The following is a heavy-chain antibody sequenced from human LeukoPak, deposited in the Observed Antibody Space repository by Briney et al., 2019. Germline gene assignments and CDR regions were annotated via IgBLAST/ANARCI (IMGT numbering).Heavy chain of an antibody. Sequence: VGSLRLSCAASGFTFSSYAMSWVRQAPGKGLEWVSAISGSGGSTYYADSVKGRFTISRDNSKNTLYLQMNSLRAEDTAVYYCAKILAVAGSLDYWGQGTLVTVSS. D-gene: IGHD6-19*01. J-gene: IGHJ4*02. CDR1: GFTFSSYA. CDR2: ISGSGGST. CDR3: AKILAVAGSLDY. V-gene: IGHV3-23*01.